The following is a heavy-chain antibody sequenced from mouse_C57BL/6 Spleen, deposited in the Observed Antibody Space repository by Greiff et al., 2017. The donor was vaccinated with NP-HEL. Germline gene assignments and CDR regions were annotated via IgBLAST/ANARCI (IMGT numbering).Heavy chain of an antibody. J-gene: IGHJ3*01. CDR3: AGASTVIAKGFAY. D-gene: IGHD1-1*01. CDR1: GFNIKNTY. V-gene: IGHV14-3*01. Sequence: EVQLQQSVAELVRPGASVKLSCTASGFNIKNTYMHWVKQRPEQGLEWIGRIDPANGNTKYAPKFQGKATITADTSSNTAYLQLSSLTSEDTAMYYCAGASTVIAKGFAYWGQGTLVTVSA. CDR2: IDPANGNT.